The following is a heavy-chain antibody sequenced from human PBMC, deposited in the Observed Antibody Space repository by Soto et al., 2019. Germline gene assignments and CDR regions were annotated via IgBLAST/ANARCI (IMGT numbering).Heavy chain of an antibody. J-gene: IGHJ4*02. CDR2: IYSGGST. CDR3: ARHEMATIYYFDY. D-gene: IGHD5-12*01. Sequence: PGGSLRLSCAASGFTVSSNYMSWVRQAPGKGLEWVSVIYSGGSTYYADSVKGRFTISRDNSKNTLYLQKNSLRAEDTAVYYCARHEMATIYYFDYWGQGTLVTVSS. V-gene: IGHV3-53*01. CDR1: GFTVSSNY.